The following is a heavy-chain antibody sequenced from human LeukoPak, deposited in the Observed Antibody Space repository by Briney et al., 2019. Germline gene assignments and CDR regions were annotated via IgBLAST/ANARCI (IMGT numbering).Heavy chain of an antibody. J-gene: IGHJ4*02. CDR3: AKERPTRRYCSGGSCYSRYFDY. CDR1: GFPFDDYG. V-gene: IGHV3-20*04. D-gene: IGHD2-15*01. Sequence: GGSLRLSCAASGFPFDDYGMNWVRQVPGKGLEWVSGINWNGGSTGYADSVKGRFTISRDNSKNTLYLQMNSLRAEDTAVYYCAKERPTRRYCSGGSCYSRYFDYWGQGTLVTVSS. CDR2: INWNGGST.